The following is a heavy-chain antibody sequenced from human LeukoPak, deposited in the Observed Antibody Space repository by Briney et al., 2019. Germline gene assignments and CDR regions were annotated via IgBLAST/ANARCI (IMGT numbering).Heavy chain of an antibody. J-gene: IGHJ6*03. V-gene: IGHV4-39*01. CDR1: SGSISSSNYY. CDR2: IHYCGST. CDR3: PRLETSYDFWSRDYYYYMDV. Sequence: SETLSLTCTVSSGSISSSNYYWGWIRQPPGKGLEWIGSIHYCGSTYSNPSLKSRITISVDTSKNQFSLKLSSVTAADTAVYYCPRLETSYDFWSRDYYYYMDVWGKGTTVTVSS. D-gene: IGHD3-3*01.